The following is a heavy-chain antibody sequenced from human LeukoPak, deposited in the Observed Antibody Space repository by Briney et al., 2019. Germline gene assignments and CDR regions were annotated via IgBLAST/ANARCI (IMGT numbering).Heavy chain of an antibody. CDR3: ARTTEAHSWRTRYYDYYMDV. J-gene: IGHJ6*03. V-gene: IGHV4-30-4*07. Sequence: PSQTLSLTCTVSGGSISSGGYYWSWIRQPPGKGLEWIGYIYYSGSTYYNPSLKSRVTISVDTSKNQFSLKLSSVTAADTAVYYCARTTEAHSWRTRYYDYYMDVWGKGTTVTVSS. CDR1: GGSISSGGYY. CDR2: IYYSGST. D-gene: IGHD6-13*01.